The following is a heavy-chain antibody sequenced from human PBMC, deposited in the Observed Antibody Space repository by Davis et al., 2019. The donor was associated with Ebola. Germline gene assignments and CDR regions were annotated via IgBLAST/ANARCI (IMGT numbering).Heavy chain of an antibody. Sequence: SETLSLTCTVSGGSISSSSYYCGWIRQPPGKGLEWIGSIYNSGSTYYNSYLKSRVTISVDTSKNQFSLKLSSVTAADTAVYYCARSLGVYYYDSRSYSTRSEKFDYWGQGTLVTVAS. V-gene: IGHV4-39*01. CDR2: IYNSGST. J-gene: IGHJ4*02. D-gene: IGHD3-22*01. CDR3: ARSLGVYYYDSRSYSTRSEKFDY. CDR1: GGSISSSSYY.